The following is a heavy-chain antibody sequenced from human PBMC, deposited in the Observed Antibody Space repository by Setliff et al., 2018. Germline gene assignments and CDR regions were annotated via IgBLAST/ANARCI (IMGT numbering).Heavy chain of an antibody. CDR2: ISGSGGST. CDR3: ARATLTIFGVDDAFDI. V-gene: IGHV3-23*01. J-gene: IGHJ3*02. Sequence: GGSLRLSCAASGFTFSNAWMSWVRQAPGKGLEWVSAISGSGGSTYYADSVKGRFTISRDNAKNSLYLQMNSLRAEDTAVYYCARATLTIFGVDDAFDIWGQGQRSPSPQ. CDR1: GFTFSNAW. D-gene: IGHD3-3*01.